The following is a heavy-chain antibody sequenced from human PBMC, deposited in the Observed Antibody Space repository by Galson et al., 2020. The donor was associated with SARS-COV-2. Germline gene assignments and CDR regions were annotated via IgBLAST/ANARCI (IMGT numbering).Heavy chain of an antibody. Sequence: SLKLYCPAPGFTLSRFPMHWVRQAPGKGLEWVAVISYDGSTKYYPDPLKGRFTISRDNSKHTLYLQMNRLRAEDTALYYCAREIRRGYSGYIYYFDYWGQGTLVTVSS. CDR3: AREIRRGYSGYIYYFDY. J-gene: IGHJ4*02. V-gene: IGHV3-30*01. D-gene: IGHD5-12*01. CDR2: ISYDGSTK. CDR1: GFTLSRFP.